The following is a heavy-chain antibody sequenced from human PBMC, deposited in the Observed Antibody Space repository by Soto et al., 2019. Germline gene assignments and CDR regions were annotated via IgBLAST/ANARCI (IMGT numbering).Heavy chain of an antibody. CDR1: GFSLTGYY. V-gene: IGHV1-2*02. CDR2: INPNTGGT. Sequence: GASVKVSCKVSGFSLTGYYFHWIRAASGQGLEWLGWINPNTGGTTYAQRFQGRVTLTWDASINTAYMELSSLRSDDTAMYYCARERYKLLSDGMDVWGQGTSVTVSS. CDR3: ARERYKLLSDGMDV. D-gene: IGHD1-7*01. J-gene: IGHJ6*02.